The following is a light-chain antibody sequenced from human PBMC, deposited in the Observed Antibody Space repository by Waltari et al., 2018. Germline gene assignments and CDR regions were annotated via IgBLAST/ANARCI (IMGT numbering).Light chain of an antibody. CDR3: MQGANWPPT. J-gene: IGKJ1*01. Sequence: DVVMTQSPLSLSVALGQPASISCTSSHSLVYDNGNTYLNRFHQRPGQSPRRLIYMVSTRDSGVAGRFSGSGSGTDFTLTINGVEAEDVGLYFCMQGANWPPTFGQGTRVEIK. V-gene: IGKV2-30*01. CDR2: MVS. CDR1: HSLVYDNGNTY.